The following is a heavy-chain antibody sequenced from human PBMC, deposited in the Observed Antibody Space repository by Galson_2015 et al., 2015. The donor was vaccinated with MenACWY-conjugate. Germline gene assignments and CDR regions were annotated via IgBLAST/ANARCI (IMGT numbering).Heavy chain of an antibody. CDR1: AVSISSYY. CDR3: AKEMRSLFGLPEDDVDV. D-gene: IGHD3-16*01. V-gene: IGHV4-59*01. J-gene: IGHJ6*04. CDR2: IYYTGST. Sequence: SEPLSLTCTVSAVSISSYYWSWIRQPPGKALEWLGTIYYTGSTKYNPSLKSRVTISLDTSKSQFSLKLGSVTAADTTVYYCAKEMRSLFGLPEDDVDVWGKWTTVTVSS.